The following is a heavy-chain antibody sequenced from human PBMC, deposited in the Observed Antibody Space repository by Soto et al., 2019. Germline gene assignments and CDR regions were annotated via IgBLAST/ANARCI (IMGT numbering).Heavy chain of an antibody. Sequence: QVQLQQWGAGLLKPSETLSLTCAVYGGSFSGYYWSWIRQPPGKGLEWIGEINHSGSTNYNPSLKSRVTISVDTSKNQFSLNLSSVTAADTVVYYCVRQRSRFWYLFNWFDPGVQGTLVTVCS. CDR2: INHSGST. D-gene: IGHD6-13*01. CDR1: GGSFSGYY. V-gene: IGHV4-34*01. CDR3: VRQRSRFWYLFNWFDP. J-gene: IGHJ5*02.